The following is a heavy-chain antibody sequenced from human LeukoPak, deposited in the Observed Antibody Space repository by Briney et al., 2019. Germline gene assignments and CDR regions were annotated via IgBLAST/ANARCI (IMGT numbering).Heavy chain of an antibody. CDR3: ARLKDDVTKLDY. CDR1: GFTFSTYW. D-gene: IGHD2-8*01. Sequence: GGSLRLSCAASGFTFSTYWMSWVRQAPGKGLEWVANISNDGSQKHYVDSVEGRFTISRDNTKNSLFLQMNSLRAEDTAVYYCARLKDDVTKLDYWGQGTLVTVSS. V-gene: IGHV3-7*01. CDR2: ISNDGSQK. J-gene: IGHJ4*02.